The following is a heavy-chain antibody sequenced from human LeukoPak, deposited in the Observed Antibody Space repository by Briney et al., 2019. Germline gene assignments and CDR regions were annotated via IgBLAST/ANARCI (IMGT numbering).Heavy chain of an antibody. CDR1: GGSISSGSYY. CDR2: IYTSGST. CDR3: AREERWLQLFYYYYYMDV. V-gene: IGHV4-61*02. D-gene: IGHD5-24*01. J-gene: IGHJ6*03. Sequence: SQTLSLTCTVSGGSISSGSYYWSWIRQPAGKGLEWIGRIYTSGSTNYNPSLKSRVTISVDTSKNQFSLKLSSVTAADTAVYYCAREERWLQLFYYYYYMDVWGKGTTVTISS.